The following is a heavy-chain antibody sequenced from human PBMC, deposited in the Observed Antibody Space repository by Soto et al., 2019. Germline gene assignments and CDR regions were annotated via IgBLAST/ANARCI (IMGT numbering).Heavy chain of an antibody. CDR3: ARGHYDFWSGYFATIDY. CDR1: GGSISNYY. V-gene: IGHV4-59*08. J-gene: IGHJ4*02. Sequence: SETLSLTCTVSGGSISNYYWSWIRQPPGKGLEWIGYIHYSGSTKYNPSLKSRVTISADTSKNQFSLKLSSVTAADAAVYYCARGHYDFWSGYFATIDYWGQGSLVTVSS. CDR2: IHYSGST. D-gene: IGHD3-3*01.